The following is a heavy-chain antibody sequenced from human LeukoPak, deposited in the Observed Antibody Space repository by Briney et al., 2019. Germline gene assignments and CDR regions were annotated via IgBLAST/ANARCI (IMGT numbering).Heavy chain of an antibody. Sequence: GASVKVSCKPSGCTFIVFSIHWVRQAPGQGLEWMGWISPNSGGTDYAQRFQGRVTMTRDTSISTAYMELSSLRSDDTAVYYCAIQPWSSGTNWYFDLWGRGTLVTVSS. CDR3: AIQPWSSGTNWYFDL. CDR1: GCTFIVFS. CDR2: ISPNSGGT. D-gene: IGHD2-2*01. J-gene: IGHJ2*01. V-gene: IGHV1-2*02.